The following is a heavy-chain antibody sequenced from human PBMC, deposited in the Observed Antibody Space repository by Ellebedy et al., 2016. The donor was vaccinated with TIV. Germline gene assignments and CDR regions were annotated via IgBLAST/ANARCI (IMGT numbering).Heavy chain of an antibody. CDR3: AKGRYCSGDSCYSSFDY. D-gene: IGHD2-15*01. CDR1: GFTFSTYA. V-gene: IGHV3-23*01. J-gene: IGHJ4*02. Sequence: GESLKISCAASGFTFSTYAMSWVRQAPGKGLEWVSGIRGSGGSTYYADSVKGRFAISRDNSKNTLYLQMNSLRADDTAVYYCAKGRYCSGDSCYSSFDYWGQGTLVTVSS. CDR2: IRGSGGST.